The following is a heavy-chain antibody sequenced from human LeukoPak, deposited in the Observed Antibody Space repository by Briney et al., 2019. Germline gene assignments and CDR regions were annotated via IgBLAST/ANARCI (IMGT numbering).Heavy chain of an antibody. J-gene: IGHJ4*02. CDR2: IYPGDSDT. V-gene: IGHV5-51*01. Sequence: GESLKISCKGSGYSVTSYWIGWVRQMPGKGLEWMGIIYPGDSDTRYSPSFQGQVTISADKSISTAYLQWSSLKASDTAMYYCARGYCSSTSCPSLFDYWGQGTLVSVSS. CDR3: ARGYCSSTSCPSLFDY. D-gene: IGHD2-2*01. CDR1: GYSVTSYW.